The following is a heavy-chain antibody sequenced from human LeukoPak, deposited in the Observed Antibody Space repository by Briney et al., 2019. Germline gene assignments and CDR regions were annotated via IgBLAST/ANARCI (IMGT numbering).Heavy chain of an antibody. CDR1: GFTFSSYS. Sequence: GGSLRLSCAASGFTFSSYSMNWVRQAPGKGLEWVSSISSSSSYIYYADSVKGRFTISRDNAKNSLYLQMNSLRAEDTAVYYCARAMDSSSLPNWFDPWGQGTLVTVSS. CDR2: ISSSSSYI. V-gene: IGHV3-21*01. D-gene: IGHD6-13*01. CDR3: ARAMDSSSLPNWFDP. J-gene: IGHJ5*02.